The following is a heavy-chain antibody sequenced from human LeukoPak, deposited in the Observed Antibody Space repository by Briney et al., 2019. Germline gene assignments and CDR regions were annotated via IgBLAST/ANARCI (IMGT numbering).Heavy chain of an antibody. CDR2: IYYSGST. V-gene: IGHV4-39*07. CDR3: ARDPRAYDFWSGYYTSKPAEDV. D-gene: IGHD3-3*01. J-gene: IGHJ6*04. CDR1: GGSISSSSYY. Sequence: SETLSPTCTVSGGSISSSSYYWGWIRQPPGKGLEWIGSIYYSGSTYYNPSLKSRVTISVDTSKNQFSLKLSSVTAADTAVYYCARDPRAYDFWSGYYTSKPAEDVWGKGTTVTVSS.